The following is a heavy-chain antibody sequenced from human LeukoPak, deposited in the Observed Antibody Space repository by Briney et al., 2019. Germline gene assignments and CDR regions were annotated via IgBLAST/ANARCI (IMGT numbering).Heavy chain of an antibody. J-gene: IGHJ6*02. CDR2: INPNSGGT. Sequence: ASVKVSCKASGYTFTGYYMHWVRQAPGQGLEWMGWINPNSGGTNYAQKFQGRVTMTRDTSISTAYMELSRLTSDDTAVYYCARDLNTYYDTRYYYYGMDVWGQGTTVTVSS. V-gene: IGHV1-2*02. CDR3: ARDLNTYYDTRYYYYGMDV. CDR1: GYTFTGYY. D-gene: IGHD3-9*01.